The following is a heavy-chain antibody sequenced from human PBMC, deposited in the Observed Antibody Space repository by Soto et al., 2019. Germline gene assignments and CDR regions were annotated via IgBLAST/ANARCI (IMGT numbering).Heavy chain of an antibody. V-gene: IGHV3-7*01. CDR3: VGYSYGRPPDY. CDR1: GFTFSSYW. J-gene: IGHJ4*02. D-gene: IGHD5-18*01. Sequence: PGGSLRLSCAASGFTFSSYWMSWVRQAPGKGLEGVANIKQDGSEKYYVDSVKGRFTISRDNAKNSLYLQMNSLRAEDTAVYCCVGYSYGRPPDYWGQGTLVTVSS. CDR2: IKQDGSEK.